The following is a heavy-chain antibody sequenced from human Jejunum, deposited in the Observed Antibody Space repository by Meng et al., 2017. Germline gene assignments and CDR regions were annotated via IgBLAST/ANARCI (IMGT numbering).Heavy chain of an antibody. CDR3: AFSGGFNFFDY. J-gene: IGHJ4*02. D-gene: IGHD5-24*01. CDR2: IYPGDSDT. V-gene: IGHV5-51*01. CDR1: GYSFNSYW. Sequence: GESLKISCKGSGYSFNSYWIGWVRQMPGKGLEWMGIIYPGDSDTRYSPSFQGQVTISADKAITTAYLQWSSLKASDTALYYCAFSGGFNFFDYWGQGTLVTVSS.